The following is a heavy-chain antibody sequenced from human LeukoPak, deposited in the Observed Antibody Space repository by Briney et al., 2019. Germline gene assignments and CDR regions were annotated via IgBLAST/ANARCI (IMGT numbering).Heavy chain of an antibody. D-gene: IGHD2-15*01. CDR1: GFTLSDHY. CDR2: ISPRSTDT. Sequence: GGSLRLSCAASGFTLSDHYVGWIRQAPGKGLEWISYISPRSTDTNYADSVKGRFTISRDNAKNSLYLEMDSLRAEDTAVFYCVREYCSGDRCYSSYYGMDVWGQGTTVTVSS. CDR3: VREYCSGDRCYSSYYGMDV. V-gene: IGHV3-11*06. J-gene: IGHJ6*02.